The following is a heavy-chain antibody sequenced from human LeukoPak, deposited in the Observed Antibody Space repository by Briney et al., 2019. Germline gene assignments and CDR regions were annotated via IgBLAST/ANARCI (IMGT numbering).Heavy chain of an antibody. CDR1: GFTFSSFW. CDR3: ARGDEYTTSP. V-gene: IGHV3-7*05. D-gene: IGHD2-2*02. Sequence: GGSLRLSCAASGFTFSSFWMSWVRQAPGKGLEWVANIKRDGGDKCYVDSVKGRFSISRDNAKNSLYLHMNSLRAEDTAVYYCARGDEYTTSPWGQGALVTVSS. J-gene: IGHJ4*02. CDR2: IKRDGGDK.